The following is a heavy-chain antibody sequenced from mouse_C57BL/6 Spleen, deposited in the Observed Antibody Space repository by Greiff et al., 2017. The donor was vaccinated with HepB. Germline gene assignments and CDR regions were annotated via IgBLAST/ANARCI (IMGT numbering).Heavy chain of an antibody. D-gene: IGHD2-3*01. CDR3: ARWGGYYAY. J-gene: IGHJ2*01. V-gene: IGHV1-61*01. Sequence: QVQLQQPGAELVRPGSSVKLSCKASGYTFTSYWMDWVKQRPGQGLEWIGNIYPSDSETHYNQKFKDKATLTVDKSSSTAYMQLSSLTSEDSAVYYCARWGGYYAYWGQGTTLTVSS. CDR1: GYTFTSYW. CDR2: IYPSDSET.